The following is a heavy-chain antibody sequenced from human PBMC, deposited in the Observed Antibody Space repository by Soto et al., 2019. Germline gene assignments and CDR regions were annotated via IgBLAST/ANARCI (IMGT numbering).Heavy chain of an antibody. CDR2: IGPRSIST. V-gene: IGHV3-48*01. J-gene: IGHJ4*02. Sequence: EVQLVESGGGLVQPGGSLRLSCIASGFTFSDYPMNWVRQAPGKGLEWLSYIGPRSISTQYADSVKGRFTISRDNAKNSLYLQMDSLSVEDTAMYYCTRDAVRREDVWGQGTRVTVSP. CDR3: TRDAVRREDV. CDR1: GFTFSDYP. D-gene: IGHD1-26*01.